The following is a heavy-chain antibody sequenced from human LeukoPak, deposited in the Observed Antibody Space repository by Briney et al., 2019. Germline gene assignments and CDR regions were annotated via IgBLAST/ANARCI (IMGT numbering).Heavy chain of an antibody. CDR2: IYSSGTT. J-gene: IGHJ4*02. CDR1: GASVTTYC. CDR3: ARDYDKAFDY. Sequence: KPSETLSLTCTVSGASVTTYCWSWIRQPAGKGLEWIGRIYSSGTTNYNLSLRGRVTMSLDTSRNQVSLKLSSVVAADTAMYYCARDYDKAFDYWGQGTLVTVSS. V-gene: IGHV4-4*07. D-gene: IGHD3-16*01.